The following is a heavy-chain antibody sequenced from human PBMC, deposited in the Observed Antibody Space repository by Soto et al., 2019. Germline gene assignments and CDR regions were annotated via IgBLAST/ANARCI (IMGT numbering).Heavy chain of an antibody. CDR2: INASGTT. D-gene: IGHD4-17*01. CDR1: GASISNDNYY. J-gene: IGHJ3*01. CDR3: ARVTRDFGDYEVYGVEAFDL. Sequence: QVQLQQSGPGLAKPSQTLSPICIVSGASISNDNYYWSGTRQPPGKGVEWIGNINASGTTSCNPSLGSRVTVSVDTSNNQFSLRLSSATAADTAVYFCARVTRDFGDYEVYGVEAFDLWGQGTMVTVSP. V-gene: IGHV4-30-4*08.